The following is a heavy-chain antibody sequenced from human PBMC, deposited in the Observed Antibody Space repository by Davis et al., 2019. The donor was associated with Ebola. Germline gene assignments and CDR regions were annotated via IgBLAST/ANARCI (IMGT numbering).Heavy chain of an antibody. Sequence: PGGSLRLSCAASGFTFSRFGMHWVRQAPGKGLEWVAFIWYDGSNKYYADSVKGRFTISRDKSKNTLYLEMNSLRAEDTAVYYCARDRETNYFDYWGQGTLVTVSS. J-gene: IGHJ4*02. D-gene: IGHD1-1*01. V-gene: IGHV3-33*01. CDR1: GFTFSRFG. CDR2: IWYDGSNK. CDR3: ARDRETNYFDY.